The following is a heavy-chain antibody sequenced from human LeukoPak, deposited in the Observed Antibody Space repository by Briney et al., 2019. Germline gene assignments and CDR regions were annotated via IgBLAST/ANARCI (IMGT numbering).Heavy chain of an antibody. J-gene: IGHJ4*02. Sequence: ESGGSLRLSCAASGFTFSSYAMSWVRQAPGKGLEWVSGIGGSGDNTYYADSVKGRFTISRDNSKNTLYVQVNSLGTEDTAAYYCAKGSYYDSSGSFYFDYWGQGTLVTVSS. CDR1: GFTFSSYA. D-gene: IGHD3-22*01. CDR2: IGGSGDNT. V-gene: IGHV3-23*01. CDR3: AKGSYYDSSGSFYFDY.